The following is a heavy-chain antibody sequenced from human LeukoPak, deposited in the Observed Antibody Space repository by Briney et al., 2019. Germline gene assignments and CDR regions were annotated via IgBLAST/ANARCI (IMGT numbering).Heavy chain of an antibody. Sequence: GGSLRLSCEASGFTFSSSGMHWVRQAPGKGLEWVAVISYDGSNKYYADSVKGRFTISRDNSKNTLYLQMNSLRAEDTAVYYCAKAPPMAPAPAWDMYQYWGQGTLVTVSS. V-gene: IGHV3-30*18. CDR3: AKAPPMAPAPAWDMYQY. J-gene: IGHJ1*01. CDR1: GFTFSSSG. D-gene: IGHD5-24*01. CDR2: ISYDGSNK.